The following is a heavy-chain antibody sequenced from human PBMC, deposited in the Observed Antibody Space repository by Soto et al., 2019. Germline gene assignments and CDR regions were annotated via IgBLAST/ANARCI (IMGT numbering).Heavy chain of an antibody. CDR2: IYSGGST. J-gene: IGHJ6*03. CDR3: ARPLIAAAPYYYYYMDV. CDR1: GFTVSSNY. D-gene: IGHD6-13*01. V-gene: IGHV3-66*01. Sequence: GGSLRLSCAASGFTVSSNYMSWVRQAPGKGLEWVSVIYSGGSTYYADSVKGRFTISRDNSKNTLYLQMNSLRAEDTAVYYCARPLIAAAPYYYYYMDVWGKGTTVTVSS.